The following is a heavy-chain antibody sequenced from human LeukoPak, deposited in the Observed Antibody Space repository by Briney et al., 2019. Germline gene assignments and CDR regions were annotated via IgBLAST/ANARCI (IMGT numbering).Heavy chain of an antibody. CDR2: IYYSGST. D-gene: IGHD6-13*01. CDR1: GGSFSGYY. CDR3: ARDSSDY. Sequence: SETLSLTCAVYGGSFSGYYWSWIRQPPGKGLEWIGSIYYSGSTYYNPSLKSRVTISVDTSKNQFSLKLSSVTAADTAVYYCARDSSDYWGQGTLVTVSS. J-gene: IGHJ4*02. V-gene: IGHV4-34*01.